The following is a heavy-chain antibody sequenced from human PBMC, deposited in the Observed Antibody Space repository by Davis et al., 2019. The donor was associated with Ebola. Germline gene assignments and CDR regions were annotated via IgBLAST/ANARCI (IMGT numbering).Heavy chain of an antibody. V-gene: IGHV1-18*01. CDR2: ISAYNGNT. D-gene: IGHD5-18*01. CDR1: GYTFTSYG. J-gene: IGHJ6*02. Sequence: ASVKVSCKASGYTFTSYGISWVRQAPGQGLEWMGWISAYNGNTNYAQKLQGGVTMTTDTSTSTAYMELRSLRSDDTAVYYCARGSLRGTAMVNNYYYGMDVWGQGTLVTVSS. CDR3: ARGSLRGTAMVNNYYYGMDV.